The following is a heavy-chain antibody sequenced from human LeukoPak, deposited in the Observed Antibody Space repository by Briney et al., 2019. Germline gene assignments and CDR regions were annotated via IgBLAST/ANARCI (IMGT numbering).Heavy chain of an antibody. CDR3: VKVQNYYDSSGYQYYFDY. J-gene: IGHJ4*02. Sequence: QPGASLRLSCAASGFTFSSYAMSWVRQAPGKGLEWVSSISSSGGSTYYADSVKGRFTISRDNTKNTLYLQLNSLRAEDTAVYYCVKVQNYYDSSGYQYYFDYWGQGTLVTVSS. CDR1: GFTFSSYA. D-gene: IGHD3-22*01. CDR2: ISSSGGST. V-gene: IGHV3-23*01.